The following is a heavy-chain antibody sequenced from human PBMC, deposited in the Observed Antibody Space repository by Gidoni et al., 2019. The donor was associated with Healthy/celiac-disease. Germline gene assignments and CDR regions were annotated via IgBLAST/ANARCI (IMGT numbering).Heavy chain of an antibody. CDR1: GCTFDDSG. D-gene: IGHD6-13*01. Sequence: EVQLGESGGGVVRPGGSLRLSCAASGCTFDDSGMSWVRQAPGKGLDCVSGINWNGGITGYADSVKGRFTISRDNAKNSLYLQMNSLRAEDTALYHCAREGRGGIAAALMYDYWGQGTLVTVSS. V-gene: IGHV3-20*01. CDR3: AREGRGGIAAALMYDY. CDR2: INWNGGIT. J-gene: IGHJ4*02.